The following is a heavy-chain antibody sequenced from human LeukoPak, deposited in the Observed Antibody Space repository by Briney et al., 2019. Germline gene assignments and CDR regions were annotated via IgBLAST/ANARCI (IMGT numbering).Heavy chain of an antibody. V-gene: IGHV3-21*01. J-gene: IGHJ6*02. D-gene: IGHD6-19*01. CDR3: AREGVAVAGTFYYYYGMDV. CDR2: ISSSSSYI. Sequence: PGGSLRLSCAASGFTFSSYSMNWVRQAPGKGLEWVSSISSSSSYIYYADSVKGRFTISRDNAKNSLYLQMNSLRAEDTAVYYCAREGVAVAGTFYYYYGMDVWGQGTTVTVSS. CDR1: GFTFSSYS.